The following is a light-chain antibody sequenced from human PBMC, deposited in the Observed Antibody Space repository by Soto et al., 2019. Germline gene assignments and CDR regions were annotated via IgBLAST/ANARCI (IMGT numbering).Light chain of an antibody. V-gene: IGKV1-12*01. CDR3: QQANSFPWT. Sequence: DIPMTQSPSSVSASVGDRVTITCRASQGISNWLAWYQQKPGKAPKLLIYAASSFQSGVPSRFSGSGFGTDFTLTISSLQPEDFATYYCQQANSFPWTFGQGTKVEIK. J-gene: IGKJ1*01. CDR2: AAS. CDR1: QGISNW.